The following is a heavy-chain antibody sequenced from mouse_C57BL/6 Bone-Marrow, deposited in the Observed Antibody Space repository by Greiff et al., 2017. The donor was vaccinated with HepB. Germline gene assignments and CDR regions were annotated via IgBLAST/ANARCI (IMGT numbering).Heavy chain of an antibody. Sequence: DVKLQESGGGLVQPKGSLKLSCAASGFSFNTYAMNWVRQAPGKGLEWVARIRSKSNNYATYYADSVKDRFTISRDDSESMLYLQMNNLKTEDTAMYYCVRLGSNYFWYFDVWGTGTTVTVSS. CDR2: IRSKSNNYAT. CDR3: VRLGSNYFWYFDV. J-gene: IGHJ1*03. V-gene: IGHV10-1*01. D-gene: IGHD1-1*01. CDR1: GFSFNTYA.